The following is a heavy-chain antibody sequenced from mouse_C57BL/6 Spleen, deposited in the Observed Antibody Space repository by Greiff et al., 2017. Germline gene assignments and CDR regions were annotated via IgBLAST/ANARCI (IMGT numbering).Heavy chain of an antibody. CDR3: ARAEGCYGNYYAMDY. CDR1: GYTFTSYW. D-gene: IGHD2-1*01. Sequence: QVQLQQPGAELVMPGASVKLSCKASGYTFTSYWMHWVKQRPGQGLEWIGEIDPSDSYTNYNQKFKGKSTLTVDKSSSTAYMQLSSLTSEDSAVYYCARAEGCYGNYYAMDYWGQGTSVTVSS. J-gene: IGHJ4*01. V-gene: IGHV1-69*01. CDR2: IDPSDSYT.